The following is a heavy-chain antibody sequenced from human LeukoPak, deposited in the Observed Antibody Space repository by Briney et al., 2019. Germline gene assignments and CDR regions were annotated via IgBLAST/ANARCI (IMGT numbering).Heavy chain of an antibody. D-gene: IGHD6-13*01. CDR2: TYYRSKWYN. J-gene: IGHJ6*02. Sequence: SQTLSLTCAISGDSVSSNSAAWNWIRQSPSRGLEWLGRTYYRSKWYNDYAVSVKSRITINPDTSKNQFSLQLNSVTPEDTAVYYCARAAAGTFGDYYYYGMDVWGQGTTVTVPS. V-gene: IGHV6-1*01. CDR3: ARAAAGTFGDYYYYGMDV. CDR1: GDSVSSNSAA.